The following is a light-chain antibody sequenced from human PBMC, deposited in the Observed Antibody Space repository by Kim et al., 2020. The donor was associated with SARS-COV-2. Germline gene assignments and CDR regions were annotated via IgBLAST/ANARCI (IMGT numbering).Light chain of an antibody. Sequence: SPGERATLSCRASQSVSSNLAWYQQKPGQAPRLIIYGASTRATGIPARFSGSGSGTEFTLTISSLQSEDFAVYYCQQYNNWPPITFGPGTKVDIK. V-gene: IGKV3-15*01. CDR3: QQYNNWPPIT. CDR1: QSVSSN. CDR2: GAS. J-gene: IGKJ3*01.